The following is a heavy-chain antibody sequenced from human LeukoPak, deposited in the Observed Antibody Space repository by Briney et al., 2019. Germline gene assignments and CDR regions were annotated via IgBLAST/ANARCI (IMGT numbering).Heavy chain of an antibody. Sequence: GGSLRLSCAASGFTFNIYAMSWVHQAPGKGLEWVSRITGIDGATYYADSVKGRFTVSRDDSRNTLYLQMNSLRAEDTAIYYCAREWASYDRSGYYPFDNWGQGALVTVSS. D-gene: IGHD3-22*01. V-gene: IGHV3-23*01. CDR3: AREWASYDRSGYYPFDN. CDR1: GFTFNIYA. CDR2: ITGIDGAT. J-gene: IGHJ4*02.